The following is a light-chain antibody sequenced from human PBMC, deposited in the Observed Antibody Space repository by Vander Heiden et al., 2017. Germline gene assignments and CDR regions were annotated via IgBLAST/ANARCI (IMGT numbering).Light chain of an antibody. Sequence: QSALTQPASVSGSPGQSITISCTGTSSDGGTYNLVSWYQQHPGKPPILIIFEVSTRPSVISNRFSGSKSGNTASLTISGLQAEDEADYYCCSYAGSNSVLFGGGTRLTVL. CDR2: EVS. CDR1: SSDGGTYNL. CDR3: CSYAGSNSVL. V-gene: IGLV2-23*02. J-gene: IGLJ2*01.